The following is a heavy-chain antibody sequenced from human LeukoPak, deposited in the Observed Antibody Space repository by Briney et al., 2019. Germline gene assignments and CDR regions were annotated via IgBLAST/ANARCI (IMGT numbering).Heavy chain of an antibody. CDR3: AKDWGGDLYYFDY. J-gene: IGHJ4*02. CDR1: GFTFSNCA. D-gene: IGHD3-16*01. V-gene: IGHV3-23*01. CDR2: ISGSGGST. Sequence: PGGSLRLSCAASGFTFSNCAMTWVRQTPGKGLEWVSAISGSGGSTYYADSVKGWFSISRDNSKNTLYMQMNSLRADDTAVYYCAKDWGGDLYYFDYWGQGILVTVSS.